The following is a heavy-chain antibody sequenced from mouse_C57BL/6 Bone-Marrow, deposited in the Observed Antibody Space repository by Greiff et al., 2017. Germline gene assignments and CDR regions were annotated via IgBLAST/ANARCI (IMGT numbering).Heavy chain of an antibody. D-gene: IGHD1-2*01. CDR3: SRDGYPMDY. V-gene: IGHV5-4*01. J-gene: IGHJ4*01. CDR1: GFTFSSYA. CDR2: ISDGGSYT. Sequence: DVHLVESGGGLVKPGGSLKLSCAASGFTFSSYAMSWVRQTPEKRLEWVATISDGGSYTDYPDNVKGRFTISRDNAKNNLYLQMSHLKSEDTAMYYCSRDGYPMDYWGQGTSVTVSS.